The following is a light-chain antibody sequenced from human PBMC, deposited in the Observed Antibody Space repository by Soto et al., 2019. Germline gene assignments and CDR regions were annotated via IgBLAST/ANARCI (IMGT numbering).Light chain of an antibody. CDR1: QSISIY. Sequence: DIQMTQSPSSLSASVGDRVTITCRASQSISIYLNWYQQKPGKAPKLLIYAASTLQSGVPSTFSGSGSGTDFTLTISSLQPEDFATYYCQQSFNTPQTFGQGTKLEIK. CDR3: QQSFNTPQT. CDR2: AAS. J-gene: IGKJ2*01. V-gene: IGKV1-39*01.